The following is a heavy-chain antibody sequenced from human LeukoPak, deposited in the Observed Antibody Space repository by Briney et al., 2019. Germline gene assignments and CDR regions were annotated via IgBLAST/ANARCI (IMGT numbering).Heavy chain of an antibody. CDR1: GFTFSGYS. V-gene: IGHV3-48*01. CDR3: ARDPGIWSGYPYYYYGMDV. Sequence: GGSLRLSCAASGFTFSGYSMNWVRQAPGKGLEWISYINSISDTIYYADSVKGRFTISRDNSKNTLYLQMNSLRAEDTAVYYCARDPGIWSGYPYYYYGMDVWGQGTTVTVSS. CDR2: INSISDTI. D-gene: IGHD3-3*01. J-gene: IGHJ6*02.